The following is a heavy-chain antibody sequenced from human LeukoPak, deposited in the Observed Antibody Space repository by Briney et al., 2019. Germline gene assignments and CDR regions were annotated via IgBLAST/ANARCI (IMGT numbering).Heavy chain of an antibody. CDR1: GGXISSGGYY. V-gene: IGHV4-31*03. J-gene: IGHJ4*02. CDR2: IYYSGST. D-gene: IGHD5-24*01. Sequence: SQTLSLTCTVSGGXISSGGYYWSWIRQHPGKGLEWIGYIYYSGSTYYNPSLKSRVTISVDTSKNQFSLKLSSVTAADTAVYYCAREVEMATISVWGQGTVVTVSS. CDR3: AREVEMATISV.